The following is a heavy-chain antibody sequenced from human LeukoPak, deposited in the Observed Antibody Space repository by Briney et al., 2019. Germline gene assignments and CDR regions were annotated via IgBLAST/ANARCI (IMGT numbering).Heavy chain of an antibody. V-gene: IGHV3-21*01. Sequence: GGSLRLSCAASGFTFNSYSMNWVRQAPGKGLEWVSSISSSSSYIYHADSVKGRFTISRDNAKNSLYLQMNSLRAEDTAVYYCARDRLGYCSSTSCYGWGQGTLVTVSS. CDR3: ARDRLGYCSSTSCYG. J-gene: IGHJ4*02. CDR2: ISSSSSYI. D-gene: IGHD2-2*01. CDR1: GFTFNSYS.